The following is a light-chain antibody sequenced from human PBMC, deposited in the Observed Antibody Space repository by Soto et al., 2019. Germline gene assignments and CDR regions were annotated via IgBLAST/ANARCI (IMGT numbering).Light chain of an antibody. CDR2: WAS. V-gene: IGKV4-1*01. CDR1: QSVLYSSNNKNY. J-gene: IGKJ1*01. Sequence: DIVMTQSPDSLAVSLGERATINCKSSQSVLYSSNNKNYLAWYQQKPGQPPKLLIYWASTRESGVPDRFSGSGSGTDFTLNISSLQAEDVAVYYCQQYYITPRTFGQGTKVEIK. CDR3: QQYYITPRT.